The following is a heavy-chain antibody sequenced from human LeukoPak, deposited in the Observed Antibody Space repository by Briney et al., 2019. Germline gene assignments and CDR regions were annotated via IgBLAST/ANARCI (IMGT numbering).Heavy chain of an antibody. D-gene: IGHD3-10*01. Sequence: SETLSLTCTVSGGSISSFYWSWIRQPPGKGLEWIGYVASTGSTNSNPSLRSRVTMSVDMSKNQFSLRLSSVTAADTAVYYCARENYYRAGSPYDYWGQGTLVTVSS. CDR2: VASTGST. V-gene: IGHV4-59*01. CDR3: ARENYYRAGSPYDY. CDR1: GGSISSFY. J-gene: IGHJ4*02.